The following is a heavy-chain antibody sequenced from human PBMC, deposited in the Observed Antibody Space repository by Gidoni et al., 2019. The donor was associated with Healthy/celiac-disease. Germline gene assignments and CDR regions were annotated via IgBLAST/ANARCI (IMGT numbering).Heavy chain of an antibody. CDR3: ARGGSGSPDY. CDR2: ISSSSSYT. D-gene: IGHD3-10*01. CDR1: GLTFSDHY. Sequence: QVKLVESGGGLVKPGGSLRLRCAESGLTFSDHYMGWIRQAPGKGLESVSYISSSSSYTNYADSVKGRFTISRDNAKNSLYLQMNSLRAEDTAVYYCARGGSGSPDYWGQGTLVTVSS. V-gene: IGHV3-11*06. J-gene: IGHJ4*02.